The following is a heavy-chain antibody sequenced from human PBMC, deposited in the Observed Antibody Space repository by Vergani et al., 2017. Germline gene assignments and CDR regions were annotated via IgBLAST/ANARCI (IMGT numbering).Heavy chain of an antibody. Sequence: QVQLVQSGAEVKKPGASVKVSCKASGYTVTSYDINWVRQATGQGLEWMGWMNTNSGNTGYAQKFQDRVTITRNTSISTAYMDLSSLRSEDTAVYYCARGPSVRERGWFDPWGQGTLVTVSS. CDR1: GYTVTSYD. V-gene: IGHV1-8*03. J-gene: IGHJ5*02. CDR2: MNTNSGNT. CDR3: ARGPSVRERGWFDP. D-gene: IGHD1-26*01.